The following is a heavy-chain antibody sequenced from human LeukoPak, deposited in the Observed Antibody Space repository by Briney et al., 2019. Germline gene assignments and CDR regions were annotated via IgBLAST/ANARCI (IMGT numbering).Heavy chain of an antibody. CDR1: GFTFSSYG. Sequence: GRSLRLSCAASGFTFSSYGMNWVRQAPGKGLEWVSSISSSSSYIYYADSVKGRFTISRDNAKNSLYLQMNSLRAEDTAVYYCARRDGYNLPADYWGQGTLVTVSS. CDR3: ARRDGYNLPADY. V-gene: IGHV3-21*01. CDR2: ISSSSSYI. D-gene: IGHD5-24*01. J-gene: IGHJ4*02.